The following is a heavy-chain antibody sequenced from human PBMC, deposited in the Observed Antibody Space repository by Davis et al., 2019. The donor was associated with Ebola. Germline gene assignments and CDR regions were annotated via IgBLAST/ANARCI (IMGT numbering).Heavy chain of an antibody. Sequence: GGSLRLSCAASGFTFSSYAMHWVRQAPGKGLEWVAVISYDGSNKYYADSVKGRFTISRDNAKNSLYLQMNSLRAEDTAVYYCARVRRFTAMAHFDYWGQGTLVTVSS. CDR2: ISYDGSNK. CDR1: GFTFSSYA. CDR3: ARVRRFTAMAHFDY. V-gene: IGHV3-30-3*01. D-gene: IGHD5-18*01. J-gene: IGHJ4*02.